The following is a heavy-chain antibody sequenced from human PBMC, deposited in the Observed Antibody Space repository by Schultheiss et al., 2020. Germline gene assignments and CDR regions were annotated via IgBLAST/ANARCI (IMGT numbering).Heavy chain of an antibody. CDR1: RGSVISTDYY. D-gene: IGHD6-6*01. CDR2: ISYSGST. V-gene: IGHV4-30-4*01. Sequence: SQTLSLTCTVSRGSVISTDYYWSWIRQHPGKDLEWIGYISYSGSTFYSPSLESRVTISVDTSKNQFSLKLSSVTAADTAVYYCARGSSSSYLDYFDYWGQGTLVTVSS. J-gene: IGHJ4*02. CDR3: ARGSSSSYLDYFDY.